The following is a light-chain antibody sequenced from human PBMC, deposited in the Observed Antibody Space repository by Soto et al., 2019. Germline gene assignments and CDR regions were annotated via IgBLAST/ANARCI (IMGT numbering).Light chain of an antibody. CDR1: SSDVGGFNY. J-gene: IGLJ1*01. V-gene: IGLV2-14*01. CDR2: EVR. CDR3: SSYTSSSSGV. Sequence: QSVLTQPASVSGSPGQSITISCTGTSSDVGGFNYVSWYQQHPGKTPKLLIYEVRNRPSGVSNRFSGSKSGNTASLTIPGLQAEDEADYYCSSYTSSSSGVFGTGTKVTV.